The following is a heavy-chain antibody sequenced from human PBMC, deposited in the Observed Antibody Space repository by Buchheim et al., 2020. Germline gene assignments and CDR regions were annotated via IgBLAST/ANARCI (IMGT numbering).Heavy chain of an antibody. Sequence: QVQLQQWGAGLLKPSETLSLTCAVYGGSFSGYYWNWIRQPPGKGLEWIGEINHSGSTNYNPSLKSRVTISVDTSKNQFSLKLSSVTAADTAVYYCARGKRVVVPAAIRSQSAVYYYGMDVWGQGTT. CDR2: INHSGST. V-gene: IGHV4-34*01. CDR3: ARGKRVVVPAAIRSQSAVYYYGMDV. CDR1: GGSFSGYY. J-gene: IGHJ6*02. D-gene: IGHD2-2*01.